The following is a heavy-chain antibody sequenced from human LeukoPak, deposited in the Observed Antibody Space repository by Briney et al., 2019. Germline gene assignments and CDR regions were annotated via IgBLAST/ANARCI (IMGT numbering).Heavy chain of an antibody. Sequence: PGGSLRLSCAASGFTFSSYGMHWVRQAPGKGLERVAVISYDGSNKYYADSVKGRFTISRDNSKNSLFLQMNSLRGDDTAVYYCARERWQWLVRCMDVWGQGTTVTVSS. D-gene: IGHD6-19*01. CDR3: ARERWQWLVRCMDV. CDR2: ISYDGSNK. CDR1: GFTFSSYG. V-gene: IGHV3-30-3*01. J-gene: IGHJ6*02.